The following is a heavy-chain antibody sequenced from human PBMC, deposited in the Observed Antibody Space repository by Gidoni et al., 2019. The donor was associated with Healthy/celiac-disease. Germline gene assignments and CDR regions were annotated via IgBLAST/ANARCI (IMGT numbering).Heavy chain of an antibody. CDR3: ARDRANGDPFDY. J-gene: IGHJ4*02. D-gene: IGHD4-17*01. CDR2: ISTSGST. CDR1: RGSISSYY. Sequence: QVQLQESCPGLVKPSETLSLTCTDSRGSISSYYRSWIRQTAGKVLEWIGRISTSGSTNYNPYLKSRVTMSVDTSKNQFSLKLSSVTAADTAVYYCARDRANGDPFDYWGQGTLVTVSS. V-gene: IGHV4-4*07.